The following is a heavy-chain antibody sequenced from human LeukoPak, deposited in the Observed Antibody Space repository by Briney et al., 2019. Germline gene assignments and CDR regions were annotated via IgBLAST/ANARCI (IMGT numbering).Heavy chain of an antibody. Sequence: PGGSLRLSCAAPGFTFSSYWMHWVRQAPGKGLVWVSRINSDGSSTSYADSVKGRFTISRDNAKNTLYLQMNSLRAEDTAVYYCARATSSGWYVNTVDWGQGTLVTVSS. CDR1: GFTFSSYW. V-gene: IGHV3-74*01. CDR3: ARATSSGWYVNTVD. CDR2: INSDGSST. J-gene: IGHJ4*02. D-gene: IGHD6-19*01.